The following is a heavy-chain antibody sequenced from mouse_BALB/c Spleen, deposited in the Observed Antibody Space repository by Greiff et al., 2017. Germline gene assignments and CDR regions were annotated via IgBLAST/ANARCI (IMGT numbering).Heavy chain of an antibody. J-gene: IGHJ1*01. V-gene: IGHV5-9-4*01. Sequence: EVQRVESGGGLVKPGGSLKLSCAASGFTFSSYAMSWVRQSPEKRLEWVAEISSGGSYTYYPDTVTGRFTISRDNAKNTLYLQMSSLRSEDTAMYYCARRNPWYFDVWGAGTTVTVSS. CDR3: ARRNPWYFDV. CDR1: GFTFSSYA. CDR2: ISSGGSYT. D-gene: IGHD2-1*01.